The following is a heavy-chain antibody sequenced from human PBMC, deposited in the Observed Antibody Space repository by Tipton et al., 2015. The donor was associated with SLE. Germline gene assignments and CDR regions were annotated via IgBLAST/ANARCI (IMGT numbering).Heavy chain of an antibody. D-gene: IGHD2-15*01. CDR2: IYYSGST. CDR1: GGSISSSSYY. Sequence: TLSLTCTVSGGSISSSSYYWSWIRQPPGKGLEWIGYIYYSGSTNYNPPLKSRVTISVDTSKNQFSLKLSSVTAADTAVYYCARASGPPQRNIVVVVAATRARDALDIWGQGSKVTVS. CDR3: ARASGPPQRNIVVVVAATRARDALDI. J-gene: IGHJ3*02. V-gene: IGHV4-61*05.